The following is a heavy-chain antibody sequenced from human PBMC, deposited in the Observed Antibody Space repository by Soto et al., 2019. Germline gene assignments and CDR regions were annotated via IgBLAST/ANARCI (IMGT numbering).Heavy chain of an antibody. D-gene: IGHD5-18*01. CDR2: ISGSGGST. J-gene: IGHJ4*02. Sequence: GESLKVSCAASGFTFSSYAMSWVRQAPGKGLEWVSAISGSGGSTYYADSVKGRFTISRDNSKNTLYLQMNSLRAADTAVYYCANPFTRYTYAHAGVLWGQGTLVTVCS. CDR1: GFTFSSYA. CDR3: ANPFTRYTYAHAGVL. V-gene: IGHV3-23*01.